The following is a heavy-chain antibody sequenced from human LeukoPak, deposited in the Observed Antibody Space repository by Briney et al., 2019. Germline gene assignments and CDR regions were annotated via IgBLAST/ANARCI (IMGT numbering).Heavy chain of an antibody. V-gene: IGHV1-69*05. CDR3: ASPGGYYDSSGYYDFDY. D-gene: IGHD3-22*01. CDR2: IIPIFGTA. J-gene: IGHJ4*02. Sequence: ASVKVSCKASGGTFSSYAISWVRQAPGQGLEWMGGIIPIFGTANYAQKFQGRVTITTDESTSTAYMELSRLRSEDTAVYYCASPGGYYDSSGYYDFDYWGQGTLVTVSS. CDR1: GGTFSSYA.